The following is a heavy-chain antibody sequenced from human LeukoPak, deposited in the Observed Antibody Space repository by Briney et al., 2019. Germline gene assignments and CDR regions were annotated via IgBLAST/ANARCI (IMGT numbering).Heavy chain of an antibody. CDR1: GASISSRGYS. J-gene: IGHJ5*02. Sequence: PSETLSLTCTVSGASISSRGYSWDWIRQPPGKGLEWIGTIYYSGTTYFNPSLKSRVSISIDTSNNQFSLILSSVTAADTAVYYCARSSLGSGSYHWFDPWGQGTLVTVSS. CDR3: ARSSLGSGSYHWFDP. CDR2: IYYSGTT. D-gene: IGHD3-10*01. V-gene: IGHV4-39*01.